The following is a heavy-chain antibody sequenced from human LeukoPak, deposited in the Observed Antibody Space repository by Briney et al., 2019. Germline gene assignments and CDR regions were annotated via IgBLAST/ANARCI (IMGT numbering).Heavy chain of an antibody. D-gene: IGHD2-15*01. Sequence: SETLSLTCTVSGGSISSYYWSWIRQPPGKGLEWIGYIYYSGSTNYNPSLKSRVTISVDTSKNQFSLKLSSVTAADTAVYYCAGTPSKYCSGGSCLLGSFDPWGQGTLVTVSS. J-gene: IGHJ5*02. CDR3: AGTPSKYCSGGSCLLGSFDP. CDR2: IYYSGST. CDR1: GGSISSYY. V-gene: IGHV4-59*01.